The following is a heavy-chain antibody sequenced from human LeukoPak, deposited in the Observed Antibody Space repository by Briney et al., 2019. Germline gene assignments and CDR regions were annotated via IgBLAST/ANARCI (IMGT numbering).Heavy chain of an antibody. J-gene: IGHJ4*02. CDR2: ISSSGSTI. CDR3: SRLRGYSYGYADY. D-gene: IGHD5-18*01. V-gene: IGHV3-48*04. Sequence: GGSLRLSCAASGFSFSSYSMNWVRQAPGKGLEWVSYISSSGSTIDYADSVKGRFTISRDNAKNSLYLQLNSLRAEDTAVYYCSRLRGYSYGYADYWGQGTLVTVSS. CDR1: GFSFSSYS.